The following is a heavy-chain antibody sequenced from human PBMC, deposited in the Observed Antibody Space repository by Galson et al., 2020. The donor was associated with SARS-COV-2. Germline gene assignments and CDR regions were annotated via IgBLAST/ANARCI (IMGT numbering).Heavy chain of an antibody. CDR3: ASPYLAEATFFGAFDI. CDR2: ISGSGTNI. J-gene: IGHJ3*02. V-gene: IGHV3-48*03. Sequence: GWSLRLSCAASGFTFSIYEMNSVRQAPGNGLEWVSYISGSGTNIYYADSVKGRFTSPRYNAKNSLYLQMTSLRAEDKAIYYCASPYLAEATFFGAFDIWGLGTMVTVSS. D-gene: IGHD6-13*01. CDR1: GFTFSIYE.